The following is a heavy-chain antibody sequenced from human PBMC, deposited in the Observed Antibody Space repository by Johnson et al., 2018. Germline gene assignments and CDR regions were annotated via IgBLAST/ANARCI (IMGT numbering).Heavy chain of an antibody. CDR3: AKDPSGWHYYYYYMDV. V-gene: IGHV3-30*18. CDR1: GFTFSSYG. J-gene: IGHJ6*03. Sequence: VQLVESGGGVVQPGRSLRLSCAASGFTFSSYGMHWVRQAPGKGLEWVAVISYDGSNKYYADSVKGRFTISRDNSKNTLYLQMNSLRAEETAVYYCAKDPSGWHYYYYYMDVWGKGTTVTVSS. D-gene: IGHD6-19*01. CDR2: ISYDGSNK.